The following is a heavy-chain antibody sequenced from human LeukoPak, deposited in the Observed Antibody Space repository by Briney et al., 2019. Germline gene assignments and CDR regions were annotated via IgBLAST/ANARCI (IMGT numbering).Heavy chain of an antibody. J-gene: IGHJ4*02. Sequence: SETLSLTCAVSGGSISSGGYSWGWIRQPPGKGLEWIGYIYHSGSTYYNPSLKSRVTISVDRSKNQFSLKLSSVTAADTAVYYCARGTYGGNRDFDYWGQGTLVTVSS. CDR3: ARGTYGGNRDFDY. CDR1: GGSISSGGYS. D-gene: IGHD4-23*01. CDR2: IYHSGST. V-gene: IGHV4-30-2*01.